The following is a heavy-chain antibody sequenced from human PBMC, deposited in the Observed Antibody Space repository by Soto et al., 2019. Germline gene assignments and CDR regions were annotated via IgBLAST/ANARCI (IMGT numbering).Heavy chain of an antibody. CDR3: TKGYDSSGYWPKYYYYYGMDV. CDR2: ISGSGGST. V-gene: IGHV3-23*01. J-gene: IGHJ6*02. Sequence: GGSLRLSCAASGFTFSSYAMSWVRQAPGKGLEWVSAISGSGGSTYNAESVKGRITISHNNSENTLYLQLDSLRAKDTAVYYCTKGYDSSGYWPKYYYYYGMDVWGQGTTVTVSS. CDR1: GFTFSSYA. D-gene: IGHD3-22*01.